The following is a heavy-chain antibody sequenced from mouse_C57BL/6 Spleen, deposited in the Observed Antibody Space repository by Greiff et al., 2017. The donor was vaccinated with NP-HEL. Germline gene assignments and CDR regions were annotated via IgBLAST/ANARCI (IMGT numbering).Heavy chain of an antibody. D-gene: IGHD3-2*02. Sequence: QVQLKESGPGLVQPSQSLSITCTVSGFSLTSYGVHWVRQSPGKGLEWLGVIWRGGSTDYNAAFMSRLSITKDNSKSQVFFKMNSLQADDTAIYYCAKNGAAQARGMDYWGQGTSVTVSS. CDR1: GFSLTSYG. CDR2: IWRGGST. V-gene: IGHV2-5*01. J-gene: IGHJ4*01. CDR3: AKNGAAQARGMDY.